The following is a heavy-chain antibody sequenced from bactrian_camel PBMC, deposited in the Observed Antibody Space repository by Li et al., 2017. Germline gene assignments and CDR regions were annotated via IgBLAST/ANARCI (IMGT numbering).Heavy chain of an antibody. V-gene: IGHV3S53*01. J-gene: IGHJ4*01. CDR3: ATWLGSFCSRSYRDDWWGGVHDRGY. CDR1: GWIYGSYC. D-gene: IGHD2*01. Sequence: HVQLVESGGGSVQAGGSLRLSCVLSGWIYGSYCFGWFRQAPGQEREGVAIITEGRNIRYADSAKGRFTISKDNGRNVLNLQMFELKPEDSAMYYCATWLGSFCSRSYRDDWWGGVHDRGYWGQGTQVTVS. CDR2: ITEGRNI.